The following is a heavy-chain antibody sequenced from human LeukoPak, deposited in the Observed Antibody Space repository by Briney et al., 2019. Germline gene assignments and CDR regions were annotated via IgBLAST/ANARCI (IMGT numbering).Heavy chain of an antibody. CDR3: AASLPNIVVVPAAKGPFGS. V-gene: IGHV3-23*01. CDR2: INGGGGGGT. Sequence: GGSLRLSGAASGFTFSNYAMSWARQAPGKGLEGVSGINGGGGGGTSHAGSVRGRFTISRDNSKNTLYLQMSSLRAEDTAVYYCAASLPNIVVVPAAKGPFGSWGQGTLVTVSS. CDR1: GFTFSNYA. J-gene: IGHJ5*02. D-gene: IGHD2-2*01.